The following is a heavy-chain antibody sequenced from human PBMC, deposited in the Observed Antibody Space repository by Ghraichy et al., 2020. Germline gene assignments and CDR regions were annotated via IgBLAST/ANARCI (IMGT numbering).Heavy chain of an antibody. Sequence: GGSLRLSCVASGFTFSGYNMNWVRQAPGKGLEWVSYITSSSRTIFYADSVKGRFTISRDNAQNSLYLQMNSLRDEDTAVYYCARASKVVRFDYYDGMDVWGQGTTVTVSS. D-gene: IGHD4-23*01. CDR1: GFTFSGYN. CDR2: ITSSSRTI. CDR3: ARASKVVRFDYYDGMDV. V-gene: IGHV3-48*02. J-gene: IGHJ6*02.